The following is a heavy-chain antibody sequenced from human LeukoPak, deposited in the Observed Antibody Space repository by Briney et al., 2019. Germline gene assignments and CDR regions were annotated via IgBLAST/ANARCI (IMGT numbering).Heavy chain of an antibody. CDR2: ISGSGGST. D-gene: IGHD2-2*01. CDR1: GFTFSSYA. CDR3: AKDLRSPIGYCSSTSCREDY. Sequence: PGGSLRLSCAASGFTFSSYAMSWVRQAPGKGLEWVSAISGSGGSTYYADSVKGRFTISRDNSKNTLYLQMNSLRAEDTAEYYCAKDLRSPIGYCSSTSCREDYWGQGTLVTVSS. V-gene: IGHV3-23*01. J-gene: IGHJ4*02.